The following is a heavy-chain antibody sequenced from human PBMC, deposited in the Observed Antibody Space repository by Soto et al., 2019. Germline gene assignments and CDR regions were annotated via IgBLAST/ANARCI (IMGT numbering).Heavy chain of an antibody. CDR3: TRIYCTTTSCFINGMDV. CDR1: GYVITNGYH. D-gene: IGHD2-2*01. Sequence: PSDTLSLTCAVSGYVITNGYHWVWIRQPPGKELDWIGTISHSGDTYYNPSLKSRVTISIDTAKNHLSLILSSVTAADTATYYCTRIYCTTTSCFINGMDVWGQGTTVT. J-gene: IGHJ6*02. V-gene: IGHV4-38-2*01. CDR2: ISHSGDT.